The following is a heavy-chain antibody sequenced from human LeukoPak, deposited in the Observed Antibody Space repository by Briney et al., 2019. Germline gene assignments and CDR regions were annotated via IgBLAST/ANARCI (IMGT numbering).Heavy chain of an antibody. CDR1: GFTFSSYA. D-gene: IGHD3-10*01. CDR3: AKGLYYGSGSYPARDAFDI. V-gene: IGHV3-23*01. Sequence: PGGSLRLSCAAPGFTFSSYAMSWVRQAPGKGLEWVSAISGSGGSTYYADSVKGRFTIFRDNSKNTLYLQMNSLRAEDTAVYYCAKGLYYGSGSYPARDAFDIWGQGTMVTVSS. J-gene: IGHJ3*02. CDR2: ISGSGGST.